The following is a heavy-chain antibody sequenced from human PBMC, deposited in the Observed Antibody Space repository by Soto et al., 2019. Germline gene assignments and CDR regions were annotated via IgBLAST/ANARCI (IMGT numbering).Heavy chain of an antibody. V-gene: IGHV1-18*01. D-gene: IGHD1-1*01. CDR3: ARGRYGDY. J-gene: IGHJ4*02. CDR2: ISAHNGNT. CDR1: GYAFTTYG. Sequence: QVHLVQSGAEVKKPGASVKVSCKGSGYAFTTYGITWVRQAPGQGLEWMGWISAHNGNTNYAQKLQGRVTVTRDISTRTAYMELRSLRSDDTAVYYCARGRYGDYWGQGALVTVSS.